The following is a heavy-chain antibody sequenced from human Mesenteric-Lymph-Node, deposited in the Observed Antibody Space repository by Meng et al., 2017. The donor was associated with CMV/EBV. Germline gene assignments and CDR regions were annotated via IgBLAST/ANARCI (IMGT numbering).Heavy chain of an antibody. CDR3: VVDLVALLS. J-gene: IGHJ5*02. V-gene: IGHV3-21*01. CDR1: GFIFSSYT. D-gene: IGHD5-12*01. CDR2: ISSRSNYK. Sequence: GGSLRLSCAGSGFIFSSYTMNWVRQAPGKGLEWVSSISSRSNYKYTADSVKGRFTISRDNAKNSLYLQMNSLRAEDTAVYYCVVDLVALLSWGQGTLVTVSS.